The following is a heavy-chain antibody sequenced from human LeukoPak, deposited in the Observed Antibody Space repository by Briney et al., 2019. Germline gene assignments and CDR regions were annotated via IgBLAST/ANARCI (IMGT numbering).Heavy chain of an antibody. V-gene: IGHV3-74*01. J-gene: IGHJ4*02. CDR1: VFTFSSYL. Sequence: GGSLRLSCAASVFTFSSYLMHWVRQAPGKGLVWVSHINTDGSSTTYADSVKGRFTISRDNAKNTLHLQMNSLKADDTAVYYCARAGGSGWYGYWGQGTLVTVSS. CDR2: INTDGSST. D-gene: IGHD6-19*01. CDR3: ARAGGSGWYGY.